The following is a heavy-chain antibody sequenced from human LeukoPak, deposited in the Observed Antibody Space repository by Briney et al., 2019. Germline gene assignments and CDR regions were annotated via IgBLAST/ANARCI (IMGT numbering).Heavy chain of an antibody. J-gene: IGHJ4*02. Sequence: SETLSLTCAVYGGSFSGYYWSWIRQPPGKGLEWIGEINHSGSTNYNPSLKSRVTISVDTSKNQFSLKLSSVTAADTAVYYCARARGYDYVWGSYRIPFDYWGQGTLVTVSS. CDR3: ARARGYDYVWGSYRIPFDY. CDR1: GGSFSGYY. CDR2: INHSGST. D-gene: IGHD3-16*02. V-gene: IGHV4-34*01.